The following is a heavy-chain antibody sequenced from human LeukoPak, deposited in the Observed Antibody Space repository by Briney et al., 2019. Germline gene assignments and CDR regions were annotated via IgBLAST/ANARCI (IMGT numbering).Heavy chain of an antibody. D-gene: IGHD2-2*01. CDR2: IYYSGST. CDR1: GGSISSSSYY. J-gene: IGHJ6*04. V-gene: IGHV4-39*07. CDR3: ARDRGYCSSTSCRADV. Sequence: SETLSLTCTVSGGSISSSSYYWGWIRQPPGKGLEWIGSIYYSGSTYYNPSLKSRVTISVDTSKNQFSLKLSSVTAADTAVYYCARDRGYCSSTSCRADVWGEGTTVTVSS.